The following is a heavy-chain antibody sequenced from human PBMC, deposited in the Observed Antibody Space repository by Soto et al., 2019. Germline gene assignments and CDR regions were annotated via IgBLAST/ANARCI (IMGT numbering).Heavy chain of an antibody. CDR2: ISGSGGST. D-gene: IGHD5-18*01. CDR1: RFPFSSYA. J-gene: IGHJ4*02. CDR3: AKESSYGSTDY. Sequence: GGPRSLSCAACRFPFSSYAMNLGRPAPGKGLEWLSAISGSGGSTYYADSVKGRFTISRDNSTNTLHLQMNSLRAEDTAVYYCAKESSYGSTDYWGQGTPATVSS. V-gene: IGHV3-23*01.